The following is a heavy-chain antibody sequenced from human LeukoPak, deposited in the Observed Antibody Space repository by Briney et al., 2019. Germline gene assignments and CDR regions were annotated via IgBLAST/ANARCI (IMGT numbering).Heavy chain of an antibody. CDR1: GGTFRSHI. Sequence: ASVKVSCKPSGGTFRSHIFSWVRQAPGQGLEWMGRITPIINSAKYAQKFRDRLTITADTSTGTAYMELSSLTPEDTALYYCTRVNLRGSQYNWFDPWGQGTLVIVSS. J-gene: IGHJ5*02. V-gene: IGHV1-69*08. CDR2: ITPIINSA. CDR3: TRVNLRGSQYNWFDP. D-gene: IGHD1-26*01.